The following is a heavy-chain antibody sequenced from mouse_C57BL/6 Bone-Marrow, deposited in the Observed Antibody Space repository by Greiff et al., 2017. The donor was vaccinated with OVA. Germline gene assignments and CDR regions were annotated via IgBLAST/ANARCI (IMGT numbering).Heavy chain of an antibody. CDR2: IYPGDGDT. D-gene: IGHD1-1*01. Sequence: QVQLQQSGAELVKPGASVKISCKASGYAFSSYWMNWVKQRPGKGLEWIGQIYPGDGDTNSNGKFKGKATLTAAKSSSTAYMQLSSLTSEDSAVYFCARDVGDTTVVEDYGGQGTTLTVSS. J-gene: IGHJ2*01. CDR3: ARDVGDTTVVEDY. V-gene: IGHV1-80*01. CDR1: GYAFSSYW.